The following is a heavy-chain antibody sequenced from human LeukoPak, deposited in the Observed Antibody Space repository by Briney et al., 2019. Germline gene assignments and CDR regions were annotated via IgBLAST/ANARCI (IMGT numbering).Heavy chain of an antibody. CDR3: ARHIRGAYYYFDY. V-gene: IGHV4-59*08. CDR1: GGSISSNY. J-gene: IGHJ4*02. CDR2: IFHTGST. Sequence: KPSETPSLTCTVSGGSISSNYWSWIRQPPGKGLEWIGYIFHTGSTNYNPSLKSRVTISVDTSKNQFSLKLNSVTAADTAVYYCARHIRGAYYYFDYWGQGTLVTVSS. D-gene: IGHD3-10*01.